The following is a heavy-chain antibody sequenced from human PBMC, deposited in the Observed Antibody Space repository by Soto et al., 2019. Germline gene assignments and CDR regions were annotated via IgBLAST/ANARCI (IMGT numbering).Heavy chain of an antibody. CDR2: IYHSGST. CDR1: GGSISSSNW. Sequence: QVQLQESGPGLVKPSGTLSLTCAVSGGSISSSNWWSWVRQPPGKGLEWIGEIYHSGSTNYNPSLKSRVTISVHKSTNQFSLKPSSVTAADTAVYYCARTPFPGIAAAVPPPWGQGTLVTVSS. CDR3: ARTPFPGIAAAVPPP. V-gene: IGHV4-4*02. D-gene: IGHD6-13*01. J-gene: IGHJ4*02.